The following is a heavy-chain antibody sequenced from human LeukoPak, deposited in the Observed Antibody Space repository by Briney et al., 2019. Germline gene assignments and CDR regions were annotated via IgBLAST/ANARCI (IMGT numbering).Heavy chain of an antibody. CDR3: ATSLPLYYYDSSGYYDY. CDR2: ISAYNGNT. Sequence: GASVKVSCKASGYTFTSYGISWVRQAPGQGLEWMGWISAYNGNTNYAQKLQGRVTMTTDTSTSTAYMELRSLRSDDTAVYYCATSLPLYYYDSSGYYDYWGQGTLVTVSS. V-gene: IGHV1-18*01. CDR1: GYTFTSYG. J-gene: IGHJ4*02. D-gene: IGHD3-22*01.